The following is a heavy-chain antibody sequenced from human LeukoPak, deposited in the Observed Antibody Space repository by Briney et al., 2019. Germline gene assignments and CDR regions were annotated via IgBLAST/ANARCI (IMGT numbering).Heavy chain of an antibody. CDR1: GFSFSSYN. CDR2: ISSSSSYI. CDR3: ARDNDRKDDS. V-gene: IGHV3-21*01. J-gene: IGHJ5*02. Sequence: GGSLRLSCAASGFSFSSYNMNWVRQAPGKGLEWVSFISSSSSYIYYVDSVKGRFTISRDNAKNSLYLQMNSLRAEDTAVYYCARDNDRKDDSWGQGTLVTVSS. D-gene: IGHD3-16*01.